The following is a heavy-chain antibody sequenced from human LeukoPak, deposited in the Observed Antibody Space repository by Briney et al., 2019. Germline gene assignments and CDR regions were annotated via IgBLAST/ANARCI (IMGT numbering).Heavy chain of an antibody. CDR1: GYTFTSYA. J-gene: IGHJ6*02. CDR3: ARDGTYYDFWSGYLYYYYYGMDV. Sequence: ASVKVSCKASGYTFTSYAMHWVRQAPGQRLEWMGWINAGNGNTKYSQKFQGRATITRDTSASTAYMELSSLRSEDTAVYYCARDGTYYDFWSGYLYYYYYGMDVWGQGTTVTVSS. D-gene: IGHD3-3*01. V-gene: IGHV1-3*01. CDR2: INAGNGNT.